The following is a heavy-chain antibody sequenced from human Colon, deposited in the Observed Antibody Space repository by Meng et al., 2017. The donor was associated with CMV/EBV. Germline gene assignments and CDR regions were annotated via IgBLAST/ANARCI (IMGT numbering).Heavy chain of an antibody. D-gene: IGHD3-10*01. J-gene: IGHJ6*02. V-gene: IGHV3-53*01. CDR1: GFTVSSNY. CDR3: ASLYIRPLLWFGMPGYYGMDV. Sequence: GESLKISCAASGFTVSSNYMSWVRQAPGKGLEWVSVIYSGGSTYYADSVKGRFTISRDNSKNSLYLQMNSLRAEDTAVYYCASLYIRPLLWFGMPGYYGMDVWGQGTTVTVSS. CDR2: IYSGGST.